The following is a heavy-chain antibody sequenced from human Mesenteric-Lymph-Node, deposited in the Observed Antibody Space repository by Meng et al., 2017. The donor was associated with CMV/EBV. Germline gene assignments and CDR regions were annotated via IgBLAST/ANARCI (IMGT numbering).Heavy chain of an antibody. J-gene: IGHJ4*02. Sequence: EVQLVESGGGLVQPGGSLRLSCVDSGFTFTSYWMHWVRQVPGEGLVWVSRINTDGSITSYADSVKGRFTISRDNAKNTLYLQMSDLRADDSAVYYRIRDLVGKRDDWGQGTLVTVSS. CDR3: IRDLVGKRDD. D-gene: IGHD5-24*01. V-gene: IGHV3-74*01. CDR1: GFTFTSYW. CDR2: INTDGSIT.